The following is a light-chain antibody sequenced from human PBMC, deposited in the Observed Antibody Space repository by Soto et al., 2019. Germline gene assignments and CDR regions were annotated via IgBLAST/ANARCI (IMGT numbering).Light chain of an antibody. V-gene: IGKV1-9*01. CDR2: GAS. Sequence: DIQLTQSPSFLSASVGDRVTITCRASQGISSYLAWYQQRPGKAPKLLMYGASTLQSGVPSRFSRSASGTTFTLTINNLQPEDFATSYCQQLNNFPRTFGQGTQVE. CDR3: QQLNNFPRT. J-gene: IGKJ1*01. CDR1: QGISSY.